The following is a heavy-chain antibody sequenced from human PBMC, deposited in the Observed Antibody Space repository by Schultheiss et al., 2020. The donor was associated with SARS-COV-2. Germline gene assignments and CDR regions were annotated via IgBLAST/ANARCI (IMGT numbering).Heavy chain of an antibody. V-gene: IGHV3-33*03. J-gene: IGHJ6*02. CDR3: AKDGYSSSSDYYYGMDV. D-gene: IGHD6-6*01. Sequence: GGSLRLSCAASGFTFSSYGMHWVRQAPGKGLEWVAVIWYDGSNKYYADSVKGRFTISRDNAKNTLYLQMNSLRAEDTAVYYCAKDGYSSSSDYYYGMDVWGQGTTVTVSS. CDR1: GFTFSSYG. CDR2: IWYDGSNK.